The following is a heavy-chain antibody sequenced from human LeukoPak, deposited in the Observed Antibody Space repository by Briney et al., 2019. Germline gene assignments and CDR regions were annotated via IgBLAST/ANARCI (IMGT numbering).Heavy chain of an antibody. D-gene: IGHD2-21*02. CDR1: GFTFDDYA. Sequence: GGSLRLSCAASGFTFDDYAMHWVRQAPGKGLEWVSGISWNSGSIGYADSVKGRFTISRDNAKNSLYLQMNSLRAEDTALYYCAKDAQVAYCGGDCYPNDAFDIWGQGTMVTVSS. CDR3: AKDAQVAYCGGDCYPNDAFDI. V-gene: IGHV3-9*01. J-gene: IGHJ3*02. CDR2: ISWNSGSI.